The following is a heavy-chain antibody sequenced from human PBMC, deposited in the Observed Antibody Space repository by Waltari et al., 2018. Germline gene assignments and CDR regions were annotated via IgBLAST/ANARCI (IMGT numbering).Heavy chain of an antibody. V-gene: IGHV1-2*02. Sequence: QVQLVQSGAEVKKPGASVKVSCKASGYTFTGYYMHWVRQAPGQGLEWMGWINPNRGGTNYAQKFQGRVTMTRDTSISTAYMELSRLRSDDTAVYYCAREKQLVRGFDYWGQGTLVTVSS. CDR2: INPNRGGT. J-gene: IGHJ4*02. CDR3: AREKQLVRGFDY. D-gene: IGHD6-13*01. CDR1: GYTFTGYY.